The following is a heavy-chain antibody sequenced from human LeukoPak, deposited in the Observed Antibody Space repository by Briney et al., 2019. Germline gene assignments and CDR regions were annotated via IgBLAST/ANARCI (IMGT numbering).Heavy chain of an antibody. CDR1: DDSFSSHY. CDR3: ARHTTTVTRFDY. CDR2: ISYIGST. Sequence: SETLSLTCAVSDDSFSSHYWTWIRQPPGKGLEWIGYISYIGSTNYNPSLKSRVTISVDTSKNQFSLKLNSVTAADTAVYYCARHTTTVTRFDYWGQGTLVTVSS. J-gene: IGHJ4*02. D-gene: IGHD4-17*01. V-gene: IGHV4-59*08.